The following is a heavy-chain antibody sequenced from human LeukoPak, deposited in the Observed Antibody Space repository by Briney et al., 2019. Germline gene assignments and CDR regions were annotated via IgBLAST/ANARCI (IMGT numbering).Heavy chain of an antibody. Sequence: SETLSLTCTVSGGSMSSNFWSWIRQPPGKGLEWIGYIYYSGSTNYNPSLKSRVTISVDTSKNQFFLKLTSVTAADTAVYYCASVIGYCSGGACHATAGLAYWGQGTLVTVSS. CDR3: ASVIGYCSGGACHATAGLAY. J-gene: IGHJ4*02. V-gene: IGHV4-59*08. CDR1: GGSMSSNF. D-gene: IGHD2-15*01. CDR2: IYYSGST.